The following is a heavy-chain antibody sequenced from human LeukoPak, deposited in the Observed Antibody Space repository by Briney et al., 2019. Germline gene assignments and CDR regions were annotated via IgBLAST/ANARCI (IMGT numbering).Heavy chain of an antibody. J-gene: IGHJ4*02. CDR3: ASDDPRELRQGLDY. V-gene: IGHV4-39*01. D-gene: IGHD1-7*01. CDR1: GGSISSSSYY. Sequence: PSETLSLTCTVSGGSISSSSYYWGWIRQPPGKGLEWIGSIYYSGSTYYNPSLKSRVTISVDTSKNQFSLKLSSVTAADTAVYYCASDDPRELRQGLDYWGQGTLVTVSS. CDR2: IYYSGST.